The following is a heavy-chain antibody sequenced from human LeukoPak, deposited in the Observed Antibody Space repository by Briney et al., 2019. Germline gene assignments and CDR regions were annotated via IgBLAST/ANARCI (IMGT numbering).Heavy chain of an antibody. D-gene: IGHD6-19*01. J-gene: IGHJ4*02. V-gene: IGHV3-53*01. Sequence: GGSLRLSCTASGFTFGDYAMSWVRQAPGKGLECVSVIYSGGSTYYADSVKGRFTISTDNSKNTLYLQMNSLRAEDTAVYYCARGWYSSGWYYFDYWGQGTLVTVSS. CDR3: ARGWYSSGWYYFDY. CDR2: IYSGGST. CDR1: GFTFGDYA.